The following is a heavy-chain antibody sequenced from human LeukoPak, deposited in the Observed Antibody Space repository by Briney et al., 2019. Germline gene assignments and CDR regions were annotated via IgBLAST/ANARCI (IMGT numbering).Heavy chain of an antibody. CDR2: ISGSGGET. V-gene: IGHV3-23*01. Sequence: GGSLRLSCAASGLTFSSHAMTWVRQAPGKGLEGVSGISGSGGETFYADSVRGRFTISRDNSRNTLNLQMNSLRAEDTAVYYCAKNYNSHDAFDIWGQGTMVAVSS. CDR3: AKNYNSHDAFDI. CDR1: GLTFSSHA. D-gene: IGHD5-24*01. J-gene: IGHJ3*02.